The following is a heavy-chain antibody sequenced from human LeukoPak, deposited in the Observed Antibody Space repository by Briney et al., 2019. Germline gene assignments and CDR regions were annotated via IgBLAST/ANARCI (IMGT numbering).Heavy chain of an antibody. J-gene: IGHJ4*02. CDR2: INPSSGGT. V-gene: IGHV1-2*02. CDR1: GYTFTDYY. CDR3: ARGAPLYYDFWSGYNG. D-gene: IGHD3-3*01. Sequence: VSVKVSCKASGYTFTDYYMHWVRQAPGQGPEWMGWINPSSGGTNYAQKFQGRVTMTRDTSISTAYMELSRLRSDDTAVYYCARGAPLYYDFWSGYNGWGQGTLVTVSS.